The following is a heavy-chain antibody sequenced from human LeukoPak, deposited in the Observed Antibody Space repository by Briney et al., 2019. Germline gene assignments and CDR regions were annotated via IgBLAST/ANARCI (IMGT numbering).Heavy chain of an antibody. CDR3: ARGGSSVAGSVAEYFQH. CDR2: IIPILGIA. Sequence: GASVKVSCKASGGTFSSYAISWVRQAPGQGLEWMGRIIPILGIANYAQKFQGRVTIAADKSTSTAYMELSSLRSEDTAVYYCARGGSSVAGSVAEYFQHWGQGTLVTVSS. J-gene: IGHJ1*01. V-gene: IGHV1-69*04. CDR1: GGTFSSYA. D-gene: IGHD6-19*01.